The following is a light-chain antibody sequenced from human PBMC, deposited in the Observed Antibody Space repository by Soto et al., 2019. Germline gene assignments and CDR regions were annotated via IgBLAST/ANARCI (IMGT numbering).Light chain of an antibody. CDR2: DAS. CDR3: LEHNSYSSP. V-gene: IGKV1-5*01. J-gene: IGKJ1*01. Sequence: DIQMTRSPSTLSASVGDRVTITCRASQSISSWLAWYQRKPGKAPKLLIYDASSLESGVPSRFSGSGSGTEFTLNITRLQPANHAPYSRLEHNSYSSPVGQGP. CDR1: QSISSW.